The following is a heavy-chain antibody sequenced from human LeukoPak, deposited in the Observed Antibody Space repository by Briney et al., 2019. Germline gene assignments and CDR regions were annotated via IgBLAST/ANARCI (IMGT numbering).Heavy chain of an antibody. V-gene: IGHV1-69*05. CDR2: IVPIFGTA. D-gene: IGHD2-2*01. CDR1: GGTFSSYA. Sequence: ASVTVSCKASGGTFSSYAISWVRQAPGQELEWMGGIVPIFGTANYAQKLQGRVTMTTDTSTSTAYMELRSLRSDDTAVYYCARDVSGCSSTSCYFAPNNWFDPWGQGTLVTVSS. J-gene: IGHJ5*02. CDR3: ARDVSGCSSTSCYFAPNNWFDP.